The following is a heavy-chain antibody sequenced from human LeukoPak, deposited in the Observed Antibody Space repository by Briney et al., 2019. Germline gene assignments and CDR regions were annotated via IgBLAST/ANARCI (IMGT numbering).Heavy chain of an antibody. J-gene: IGHJ4*02. CDR2: ISGSGGST. CDR1: GFTFSSYA. CDR3: AKDLAVRGVIPIPFDY. Sequence: GGSLRLSCAASGFTFSSYAMSWLRQAPGKGLEWVSAISGSGGSTYYADSVKGRFTISRDNSKNTLYLQMNSLRAEDTAVYYCAKDLAVRGVIPIPFDYWGQGTLVTVSS. V-gene: IGHV3-23*01. D-gene: IGHD3-10*02.